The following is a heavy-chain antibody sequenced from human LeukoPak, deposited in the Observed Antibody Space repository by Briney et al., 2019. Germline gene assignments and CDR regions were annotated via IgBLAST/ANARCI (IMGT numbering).Heavy chain of an antibody. CDR1: GFTFSDYY. Sequence: KPGGSLRLSCAASGFTFSDYYMSWIRQAPGKGLEWVSYISGSGSTIYYADSVKGRFTISRDNAKNSLYLQMNSLRAEDTAVYYCAREYYDILTGYYMPLDYWGQGTLVTVSS. CDR2: ISGSGSTI. CDR3: AREYYDILTGYYMPLDY. J-gene: IGHJ4*02. V-gene: IGHV3-11*01. D-gene: IGHD3-9*01.